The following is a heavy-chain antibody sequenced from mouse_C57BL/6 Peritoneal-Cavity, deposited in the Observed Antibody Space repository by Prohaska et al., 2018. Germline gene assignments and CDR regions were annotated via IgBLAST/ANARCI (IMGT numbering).Heavy chain of an antibody. J-gene: IGHJ3*01. D-gene: IGHD2-2*01. CDR2: IDPSDSET. CDR3: LVRGFAY. CDR1: GYTFTSYW. V-gene: IGHV1-52*01. Sequence: QVQLQQPGAELVKPGASVKLSCKASGYTFTSYWMHWVKQRPIQGLEWIGNIDPSDSETHYNQKFKDKATLTVDKSSSTAYMQLSSLTSEDSAVYYCLVRGFAYWGQGTLVTVSA.